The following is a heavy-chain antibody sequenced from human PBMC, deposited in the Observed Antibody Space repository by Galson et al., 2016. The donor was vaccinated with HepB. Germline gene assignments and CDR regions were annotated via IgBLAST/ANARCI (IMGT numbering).Heavy chain of an antibody. CDR1: GFTFSSYA. V-gene: IGHV3-23*01. J-gene: IGHJ3*01. CDR2: ISGDGGTT. CDR3: ARDLPVATAGGFDL. D-gene: IGHD4-23*01. Sequence: SLRLSCAASGFTFSSYAMSWVRQAPGKGLEWVSSISGDGGTTYYSDSVKGRFTISRDNSKNTVYLQMNSLRVEDTAMYYCARDLPVATAGGFDLWGQGTMVTVSS.